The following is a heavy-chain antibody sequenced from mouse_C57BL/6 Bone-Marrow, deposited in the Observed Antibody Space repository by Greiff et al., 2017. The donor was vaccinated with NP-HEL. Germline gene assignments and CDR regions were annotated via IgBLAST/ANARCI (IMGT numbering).Heavy chain of an antibody. J-gene: IGHJ1*03. V-gene: IGHV10-1*01. CDR1: GFSFNTYA. CDR3: GRHEVRWYFDV. CDR2: IRSKSNNYAT. Sequence: EVKLMESGGGLVQPKGSLKLSCAASGFSFNTYAMNWVRQAPGKGLEWVARIRSKSNNYATYYADSVKDRFTISRDDSESMLYLQMNNLKTEDTAMYYCGRHEVRWYFDVWGTGTTVTGSS.